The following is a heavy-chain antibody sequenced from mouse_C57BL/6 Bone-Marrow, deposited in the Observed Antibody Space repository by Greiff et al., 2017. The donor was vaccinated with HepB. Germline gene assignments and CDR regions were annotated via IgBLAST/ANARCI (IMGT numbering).Heavy chain of an antibody. Sequence: QVQLKESGAELVRPGTSVKVSCKASGYAFTNYLIEWVKQRPGQGLEWIGVINPGSGGTNYNEKFKGKATLTADKSSSTAYMQLSSLTSEDSAVYFCASYGTYWGQGTTLTVSS. CDR1: GYAFTNYL. V-gene: IGHV1-54*01. CDR3: ASYGTY. J-gene: IGHJ2*01. CDR2: INPGSGGT. D-gene: IGHD1-1*01.